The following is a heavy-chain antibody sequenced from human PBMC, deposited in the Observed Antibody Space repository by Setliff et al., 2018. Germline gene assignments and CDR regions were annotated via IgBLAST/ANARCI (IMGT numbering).Heavy chain of an antibody. J-gene: IGHJ4*02. V-gene: IGHV4-30-4*08. CDR2: IYYTTNG. D-gene: IGHD6-19*01. CDR1: GDSISSGDDF. Sequence: SETLSLTCTVSGDSISSGDDFWSWIRQPPGNGLEWIGSIYYTTNGHYNPSLKSRVTMSVDTSKNHFSLELTSVTAADTAVYYCARAPVGDRNGLFDSWGQGTLVTVTS. CDR3: ARAPVGDRNGLFDS.